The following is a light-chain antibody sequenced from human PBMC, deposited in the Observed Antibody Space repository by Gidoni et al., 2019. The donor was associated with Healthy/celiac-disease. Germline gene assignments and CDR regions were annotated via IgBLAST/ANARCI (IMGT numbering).Light chain of an antibody. CDR1: KLGDKY. CDR2: QDR. Sequence: SYELTQPPSVSVSPGQTASITCSGDKLGDKYAWWYQQKPGQSPVLVIYQDRKRPSGIPERFSGSNSGNTATLTISGTQAMDEADYYCQAWDSSTVVFGGGTKLTV. J-gene: IGLJ2*01. CDR3: QAWDSSTVV. V-gene: IGLV3-1*01.